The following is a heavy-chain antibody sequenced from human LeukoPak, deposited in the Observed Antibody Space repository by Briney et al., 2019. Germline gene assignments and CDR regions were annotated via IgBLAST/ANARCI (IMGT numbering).Heavy chain of an antibody. V-gene: IGHV3-49*04. J-gene: IGHJ4*02. CDR1: GFTFGDYS. Sequence: GGSLRLSCTASGFTFGDYSMNWVRQAPGKGVEWVGFIRSKAYGGTTEYAASVKGRFTISRDDSKSIAYLQMNSLKTEDTAVYYCTRGRRATHDYWGQGTLVTVSS. CDR3: TRGRRATHDY. D-gene: IGHD1-26*01. CDR2: IRSKAYGGTT.